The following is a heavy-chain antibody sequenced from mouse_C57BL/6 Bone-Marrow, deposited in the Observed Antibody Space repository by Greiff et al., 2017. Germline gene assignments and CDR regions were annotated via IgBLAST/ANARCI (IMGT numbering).Heavy chain of an antibody. CDR2: INPNNGGT. V-gene: IGHV1-22*01. J-gene: IGHJ2*01. CDR3: ARWGYGSSPEYFDY. Sequence: VQLQQSRPELGKPGASVKMCCKASGYTFTDYNMHWVKQSHGKSLEWIGYINPNNGGTSYNQKFKGKATLTVNKSSSTAYMELRSLTSEDSAVYYCARWGYGSSPEYFDYRGQCTTLTVSS. D-gene: IGHD1-1*01. CDR1: GYTFTDYN.